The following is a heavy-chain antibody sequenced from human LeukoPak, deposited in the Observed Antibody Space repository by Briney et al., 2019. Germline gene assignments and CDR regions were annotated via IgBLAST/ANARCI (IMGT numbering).Heavy chain of an antibody. D-gene: IGHD2-2*01. J-gene: IGHJ4*02. CDR3: ARGWGRYSSTSCYADY. V-gene: IGHV3-21*01. Sequence: PGGSLRLSCAASEFTFSTYCMHWVRQAPGKGLEWVSSISSSSSYIYYADSVKGRFTISRDNAKNSLYLQMNSLRAEDTAVYYCARGWGRYSSTSCYADYWGQGTLVTVSS. CDR1: EFTFSTYC. CDR2: ISSSSSYI.